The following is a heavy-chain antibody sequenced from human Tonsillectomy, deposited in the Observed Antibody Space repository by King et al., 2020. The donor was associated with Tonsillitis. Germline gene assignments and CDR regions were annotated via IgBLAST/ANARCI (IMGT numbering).Heavy chain of an antibody. CDR3: ARSVSGSFDY. J-gene: IGHJ4*02. D-gene: IGHD1-26*01. CDR1: GCSISSSDHY. Sequence: QLQESGPGVVKPSETLSLTCTVSGCSISSSDHYCAWIRQPPGKGLDWIGYMYYSGTIFYNPSLKSRITISGGTSENRFSLKLSSVTAADTAVYFCARSVSGSFDYWGQGAPVTVSS. CDR2: MYYSGTI. V-gene: IGHV4-39*01.